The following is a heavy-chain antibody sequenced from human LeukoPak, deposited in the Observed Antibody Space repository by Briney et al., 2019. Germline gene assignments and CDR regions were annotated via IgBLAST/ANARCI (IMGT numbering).Heavy chain of an antibody. CDR3: AKEGYSSGWYEYDY. J-gene: IGHJ4*02. D-gene: IGHD6-19*01. Sequence: GGSLRLSCAASGFTFSGSAMHWVRQASGKGLEWVSAISGSGGSTYYADSVKGRFTISRDNSKNTLYLQMNSLRAEDTAVYYCAKEGYSSGWYEYDYWGQGTLVTVSS. CDR1: GFTFSGSA. V-gene: IGHV3-23*01. CDR2: ISGSGGST.